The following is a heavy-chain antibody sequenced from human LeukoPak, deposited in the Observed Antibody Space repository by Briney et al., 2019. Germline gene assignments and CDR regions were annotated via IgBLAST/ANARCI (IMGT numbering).Heavy chain of an antibody. CDR3: ARGGGYSYGPFDY. D-gene: IGHD5-18*01. CDR1: GFTFSRYW. V-gene: IGHV3-74*01. Sequence: GGSLRLSCAASGFTFSRYWMHWVRQAPGKGLVWVSRINGAGSSTSYADSVKGRFTISRDNAKNTLYLQMNSLRAEDTAVYYCARGGGYSYGPFDYWGQGTLVTVSS. J-gene: IGHJ4*02. CDR2: INGAGSST.